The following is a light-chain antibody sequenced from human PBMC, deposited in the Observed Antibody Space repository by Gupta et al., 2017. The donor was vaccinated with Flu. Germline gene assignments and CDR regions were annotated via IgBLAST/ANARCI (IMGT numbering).Light chain of an antibody. J-gene: IGKJ3*01. Sequence: ERATLSCRASEGVTSNYFGWYQHTPGQATRLLMSGASYRATGIPDRCSGSGSGTDFTLTISRLEPEDFAVYYCQQFGSIPFTFGPGTRVEIK. CDR2: GAS. CDR3: QQFGSIPFT. V-gene: IGKV3-20*01. CDR1: EGVTSNY.